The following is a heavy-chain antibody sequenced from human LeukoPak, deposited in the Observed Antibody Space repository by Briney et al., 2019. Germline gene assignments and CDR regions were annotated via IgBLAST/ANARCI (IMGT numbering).Heavy chain of an antibody. CDR3: AREKAVVAATPFYYYYYMDV. CDR1: GGSISSYY. V-gene: IGHV4-4*07. D-gene: IGHD2-15*01. J-gene: IGHJ6*03. CDR2: IYTSGST. Sequence: TETLSLTCTVSGGSISSYYWSWIRQPAGKGLEWIGRIYTSGSTNCNPSLKSRVTISVDTSKNQFSLKLSSVTAADTAVYYCAREKAVVAATPFYYYYYMDVWGKGTTVTVSS.